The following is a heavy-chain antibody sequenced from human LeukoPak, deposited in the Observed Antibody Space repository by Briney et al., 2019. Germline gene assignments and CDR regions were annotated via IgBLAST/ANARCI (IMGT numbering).Heavy chain of an antibody. Sequence: GGSLRLSCAASGFTFSSYEMNWVRQAPGKGLEWVSYISSSGSAIYYADSVKGRFTISRDNAQNSLYLQMNSLRAEDTAVYYCASIAPAGTYWGQGTLVTVSS. J-gene: IGHJ4*02. CDR1: GFTFSSYE. CDR2: ISSSGSAI. V-gene: IGHV3-48*03. D-gene: IGHD6-13*01. CDR3: ASIAPAGTY.